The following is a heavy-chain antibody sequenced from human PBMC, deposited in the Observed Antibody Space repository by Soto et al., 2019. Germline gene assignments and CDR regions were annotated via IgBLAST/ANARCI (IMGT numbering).Heavy chain of an antibody. CDR3: ARDLHTHYYDSSGYLDY. CDR2: IWYDGSNK. D-gene: IGHD3-22*01. Sequence: SGGSLRLSCAASGFTFSSYGMHWVRQAPGKGLEWVAVIWYDGSNKYYADSVKGRFTISRDNSKNTLYLQMNSLRAEDTAVYYCARDLHTHYYDSSGYLDYWGQGTLVTVSS. J-gene: IGHJ4*02. CDR1: GFTFSSYG. V-gene: IGHV3-33*01.